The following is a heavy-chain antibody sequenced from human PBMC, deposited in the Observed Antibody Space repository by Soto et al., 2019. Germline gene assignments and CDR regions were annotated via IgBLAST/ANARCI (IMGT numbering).Heavy chain of an antibody. V-gene: IGHV3-30*18. CDR1: GFTFSSYG. Sequence: QVHLVESGGGVVQPGRSLRLSCAASGFTFSSYGMHWVRQAPGKGLEWVAVISYDGSNKYYADSVKGRFNISRDNSKNTLYLQMNSLRAEDTAVDYCEKDQEAYCSGGSCYNFDYWGQGTLVTVSS. D-gene: IGHD2-15*01. CDR3: EKDQEAYCSGGSCYNFDY. CDR2: ISYDGSNK. J-gene: IGHJ4*02.